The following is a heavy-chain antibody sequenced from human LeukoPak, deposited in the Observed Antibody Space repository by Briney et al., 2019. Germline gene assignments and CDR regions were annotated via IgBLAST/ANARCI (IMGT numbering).Heavy chain of an antibody. Sequence: PSETLSLTCTVSGGSISSYYWSWIRQPPGKGLEWIGYIYYSGSTNYNPSLKSRVTISVDTSKNQFSLKLSSVTAADTAVYYCARVDYDSSGCPLNFDYWGQGTLVTVSS. CDR2: IYYSGST. D-gene: IGHD3-22*01. CDR1: GGSISSYY. J-gene: IGHJ4*02. V-gene: IGHV4-59*01. CDR3: ARVDYDSSGCPLNFDY.